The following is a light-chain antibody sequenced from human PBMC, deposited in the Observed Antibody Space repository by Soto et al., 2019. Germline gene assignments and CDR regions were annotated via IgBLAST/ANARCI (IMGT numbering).Light chain of an antibody. CDR3: QQYGTSPRT. CDR1: QSVTSSD. J-gene: IGKJ1*01. CDR2: GAS. Sequence: EIVLTQSPGTLSLSPGERATLSCRASQSVTSSDLAWYQQKPGQAPRLLIHGASSRATGIPDRFSGSGSGTDFTLTIRRLKPEDFAVYYCQQYGTSPRTFGQGTKVEVK. V-gene: IGKV3-20*01.